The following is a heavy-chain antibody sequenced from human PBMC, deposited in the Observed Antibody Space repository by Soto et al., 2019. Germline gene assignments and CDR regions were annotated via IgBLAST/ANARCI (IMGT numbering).Heavy chain of an antibody. Sequence: ASVKVSCKASGNTFTNFGVTWVRQAPGQGLEWMGWISAYTDDPNYAQKFQGRVTMTIDTSTSTAYLDLRSLISDDTAVYYCARVIPGAEAWFDPWGQGTLVTVSS. CDR2: ISAYTDDP. V-gene: IGHV1-18*01. D-gene: IGHD2-2*01. J-gene: IGHJ5*02. CDR3: ARVIPGAEAWFDP. CDR1: GNTFTNFG.